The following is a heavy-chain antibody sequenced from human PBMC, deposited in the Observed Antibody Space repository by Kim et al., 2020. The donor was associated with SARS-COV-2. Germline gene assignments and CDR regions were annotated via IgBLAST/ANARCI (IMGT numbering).Heavy chain of an antibody. V-gene: IGHV3-48*04. CDR1: GFTFRSSS. CDR3: ARDLGSYNWVGYYYNGMDV. Sequence: GGSLRLSCASSGFTFRSSSMHWVRQAPGKGLEWVSLLTSNSITIYSADSVKGRFTISRDNAKNSLYLQRNSQRAEDTAVYYCARDLGSYNWVGYYYNGMDVWGQRTTVSDSS. CDR2: LTSNSITI. D-gene: IGHD1-20*01. J-gene: IGHJ6*02.